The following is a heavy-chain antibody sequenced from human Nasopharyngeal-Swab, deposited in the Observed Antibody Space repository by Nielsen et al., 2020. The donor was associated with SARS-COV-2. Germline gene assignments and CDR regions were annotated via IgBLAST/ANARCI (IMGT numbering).Heavy chain of an antibody. V-gene: IGHV3-21*01. CDR2: IGRYGTDI. CDR1: GFTFRDYS. D-gene: IGHD3-3*01. CDR3: ARGTVFGVANGMDV. Sequence: GSLRLSCAASGFTFRDYSMNWVRQAPGKGLEWVSSIGRYGTDIFHADSVKGRFSVLRDAANKSIYLQMRSLRAEDTAVYYCARGTVFGVANGMDVWGQGTTVTVSS. J-gene: IGHJ6*02.